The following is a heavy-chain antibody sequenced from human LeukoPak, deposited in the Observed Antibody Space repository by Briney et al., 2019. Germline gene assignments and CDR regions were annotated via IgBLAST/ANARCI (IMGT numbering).Heavy chain of an antibody. CDR1: GGSISRYY. Sequence: SETLSLTCTVSGGSISRYYWSWIRQPPGKGLEWIGYIYYSGSTNYNPSLKSRVTISVDTSKNQFSLKLSSVTAADTAVYYCARVAAAYDWYFDLWGRGTLVTVSS. V-gene: IGHV4-59*01. CDR2: IYYSGST. CDR3: ARVAAAYDWYFDL. J-gene: IGHJ2*01. D-gene: IGHD6-13*01.